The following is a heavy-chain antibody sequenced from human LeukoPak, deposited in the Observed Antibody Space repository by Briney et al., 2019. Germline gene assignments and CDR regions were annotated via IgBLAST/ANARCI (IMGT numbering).Heavy chain of an antibody. V-gene: IGHV3-15*01. D-gene: IGHD2/OR15-2a*01. J-gene: IGHJ3*02. CDR2: IKSRDDSETT. CDR1: GFAVKNSW. CDR3: TTYNSRDAFDM. Sequence: GGSLRLSCAASGFAVKNSWMSWVRQAPGKVLEWVGRIKSRDDSETTEFAATVKGRFTMSRDDSKTTLSLQMNSLKFEDTAVYYCTTYNSRDAFDMWGRGTMVTVSP.